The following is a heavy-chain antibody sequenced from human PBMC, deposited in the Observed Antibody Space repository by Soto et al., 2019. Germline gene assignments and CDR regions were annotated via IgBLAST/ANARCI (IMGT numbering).Heavy chain of an antibody. CDR2: IYWNDDK. CDR3: AHPGIAAAAKLYFDY. V-gene: IGHV2-5*01. J-gene: IGHJ4*02. CDR1: GFSLSTSGVG. D-gene: IGHD6-13*01. Sequence: QITLKESGPTLVKPTQTLTLTCTFSGFSLSTSGVGVGWIRQPPGKALEWLALIYWNDDKRYSPSLKSRLTITKDTSKNQVVLTMTNMDPVDTATYYCAHPGIAAAAKLYFDYWGQGTLVTVSS.